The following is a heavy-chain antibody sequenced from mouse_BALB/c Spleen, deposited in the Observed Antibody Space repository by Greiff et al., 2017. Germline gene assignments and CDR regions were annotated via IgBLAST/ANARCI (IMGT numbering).Heavy chain of an antibody. V-gene: IGHV5-6-5*01. CDR2: ISSGGST. D-gene: IGHD1-1*01. J-gene: IGHJ4*01. CDR1: GFTFSSYA. Sequence: EVQGVESGGGLVKPGGSLKLSCAASGFTFSSYAMSWVRQTPEKRLEWVASISSGGSTYYPDSVKGRFTISRDNARNILYLQMSSLRSEDTAMYYCARGGTTVVEPLAMDYWGQGTSVTVSS. CDR3: ARGGTTVVEPLAMDY.